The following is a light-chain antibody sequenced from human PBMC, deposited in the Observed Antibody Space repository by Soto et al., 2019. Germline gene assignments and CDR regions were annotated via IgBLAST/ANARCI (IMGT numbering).Light chain of an antibody. CDR3: QQYNTYSVT. Sequence: IQMTQYPSSRSASLGDRVTITCRASQSISSWLAWYQQKQGKAPKLLIYDASNLEGGVPSRFSGSGSGTECTLTISSLQTDDVATYYCQQYNTYSVTFGQGTKVDIK. CDR1: QSISSW. J-gene: IGKJ1*01. CDR2: DAS. V-gene: IGKV1-5*01.